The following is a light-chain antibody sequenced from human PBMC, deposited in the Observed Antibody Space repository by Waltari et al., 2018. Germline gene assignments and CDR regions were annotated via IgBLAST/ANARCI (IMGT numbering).Light chain of an antibody. CDR2: GAS. CDR3: LQRSNWPWT. V-gene: IGKV3D-15*01. Sequence: EIVMTQSPATLSLSPGEGGTLSCRASQSVSSNLVWYQQKPGQAPRLLIYGASTRATGIPDRISGSGSGTDFTLTIGSLEPEDVGIYYCLQRSNWPWTFGQGTKVEIK. CDR1: QSVSSN. J-gene: IGKJ1*01.